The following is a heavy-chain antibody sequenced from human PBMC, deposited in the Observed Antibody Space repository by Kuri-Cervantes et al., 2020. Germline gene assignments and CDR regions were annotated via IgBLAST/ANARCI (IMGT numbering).Heavy chain of an antibody. D-gene: IGHD5/OR15-5a*01. CDR3: AREPVSSRAFDI. V-gene: IGHV1-46*01. Sequence: ASVKVSCKVSGYTFTAYYMHWVRQAPGQGLEWMGVIDPSGGSTTYAQKFQGRVTMSRDTSTNTVYMELRSLRSDDTAVYYCAREPVSSRAFDIWGQGTMVTVSS. CDR2: IDPSGGST. CDR1: GYTFTAYY. J-gene: IGHJ3*02.